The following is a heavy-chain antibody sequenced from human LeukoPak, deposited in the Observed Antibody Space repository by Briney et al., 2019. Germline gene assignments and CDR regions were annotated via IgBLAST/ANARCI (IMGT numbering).Heavy chain of an antibody. CDR2: ISTYNGNT. CDR3: ARVFTAGYSSSWYQDY. D-gene: IGHD6-13*01. Sequence: GASVKVSCKASGYTFVTYGINWLRQAPGQGLEWMGWISTYNGNTKYAQNLQGRVTMATDTSTSTAYMELRSLRSDDTAVYYCARVFTAGYSSSWYQDYWGQGTLVTVSS. CDR1: GYTFVTYG. J-gene: IGHJ4*02. V-gene: IGHV1-18*01.